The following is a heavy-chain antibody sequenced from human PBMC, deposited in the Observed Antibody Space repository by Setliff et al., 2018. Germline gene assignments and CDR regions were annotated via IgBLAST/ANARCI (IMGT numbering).Heavy chain of an antibody. V-gene: IGHV5-51*01. D-gene: IGHD3-10*01. CDR2: IYPSNSNI. J-gene: IGHJ4*02. CDR1: GYSFTDYW. CDR3: VRAGSGIGGDLDY. Sequence: GESLKISCKASGYSFTDYWIAWVRQMPGKGLEWMGIIYPSNSNIKYSPSFEAQITFSADKSITTAYLQWSSLKASDTAIYYCVRAGSGIGGDLDYWGQGTLVTVSS.